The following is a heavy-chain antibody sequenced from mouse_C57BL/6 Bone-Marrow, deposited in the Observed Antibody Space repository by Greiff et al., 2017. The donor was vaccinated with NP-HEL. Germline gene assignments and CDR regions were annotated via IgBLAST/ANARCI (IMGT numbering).Heavy chain of an antibody. CDR3: ARNGHYYGSSPLAY. D-gene: IGHD1-1*01. Sequence: QLQQSGPGLVQPSPSLSITCTVSGFSLTSYGVHWVRQSPGKGLEWLGVIWSGGSTDYNAAFISRLSISKDNSKSQVFFKMNSLQADDTAIYYCARNGHYYGSSPLAYWGQGTLVTVSA. CDR2: IWSGGST. V-gene: IGHV2-2*01. J-gene: IGHJ3*01. CDR1: GFSLTSYG.